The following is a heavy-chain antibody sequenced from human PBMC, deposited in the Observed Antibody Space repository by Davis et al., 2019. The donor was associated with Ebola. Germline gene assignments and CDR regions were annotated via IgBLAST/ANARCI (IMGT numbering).Heavy chain of an antibody. CDR3: ARDRESYGNPWYFDF. CDR2: ISYDGSNGK. Sequence: GGSLRLSCAVSGFTLNSHAMAWVRQAPGKGLEWVAHISYDGSNGKYADSVKYPDSVKGRFAVSRDNSRNTLYLQMNSLRPDDTAVYYCARDRESYGNPWYFDFWGQGTLVTVSS. J-gene: IGHJ4*02. V-gene: IGHV3-30*09. CDR1: GFTLNSHA. D-gene: IGHD3-16*01.